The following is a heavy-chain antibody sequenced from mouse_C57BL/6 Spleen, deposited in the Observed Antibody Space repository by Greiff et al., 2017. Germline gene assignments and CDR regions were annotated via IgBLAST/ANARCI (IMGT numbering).Heavy chain of an antibody. CDR2: ISYDGSN. Sequence: ESGPGLVKPSQFLSLTCSVPGYSITRGYYWHWIRQFPGNTLVWLSYISYDGSNNYNPSLKNRISNTRDTSKNQFFLKLNSVTTEDTATDYCARAYYGRSYLAYWGQGTLVTVSA. D-gene: IGHD1-1*01. CDR3: ARAYYGRSYLAY. V-gene: IGHV3-6*01. J-gene: IGHJ3*01. CDR1: GYSITRGYY.